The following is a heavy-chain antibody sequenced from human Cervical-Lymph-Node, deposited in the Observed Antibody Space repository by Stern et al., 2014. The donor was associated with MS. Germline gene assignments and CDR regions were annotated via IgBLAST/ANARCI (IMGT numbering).Heavy chain of an antibody. CDR3: ARETRSGYNFDY. Sequence: VQLVQSVAEVKKPGSSVKVSCKVSGGTFSSYAISWVRQAPGQGLEWMGGILPVFTTPNYAQRFQGRVTVTADESTSTVYMELSSLTSDDTAVYYCARETRSGYNFDYWGQGALVTVSS. D-gene: IGHD5-24*01. V-gene: IGHV1-69*12. CDR2: ILPVFTTP. J-gene: IGHJ4*02. CDR1: GGTFSSYA.